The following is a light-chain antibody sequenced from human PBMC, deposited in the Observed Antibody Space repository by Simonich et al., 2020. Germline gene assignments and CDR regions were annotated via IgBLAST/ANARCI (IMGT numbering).Light chain of an antibody. CDR2: DVR. V-gene: IGLV2-14*01. Sequence: QSALTQPASVSGSPGQSITISCTGTSSDVGGYNYVSWYQQHPGKAPKLMIYDVRKRPSGVSNRFSGPKSGNTASLTISGLQAEDEADYYCSSYTSSSAWVFGGGTKLTVL. J-gene: IGLJ3*02. CDR1: SSDVGGYNY. CDR3: SSYTSSSAWV.